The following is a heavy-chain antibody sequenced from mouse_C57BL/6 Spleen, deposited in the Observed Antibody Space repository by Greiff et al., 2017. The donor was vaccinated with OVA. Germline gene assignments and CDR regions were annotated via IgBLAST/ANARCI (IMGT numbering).Heavy chain of an antibody. CDR2: IRLKSDNYAT. D-gene: IGHD3-2*02. J-gene: IGHJ3*01. Sequence: DVMLVESGGGLVQPGGSMKLSCVASGFTFSNYWMNWVRQSPEKGLEWVAQIRLKSDNYATHYAVSVKGRFTISRDDSKISVYLQMNNLRAEDTGIYYCPGSHSSGYEAWFAYWGQGTLVTVSA. V-gene: IGHV6-3*01. CDR1: GFTFSNYW. CDR3: PGSHSSGYEAWFAY.